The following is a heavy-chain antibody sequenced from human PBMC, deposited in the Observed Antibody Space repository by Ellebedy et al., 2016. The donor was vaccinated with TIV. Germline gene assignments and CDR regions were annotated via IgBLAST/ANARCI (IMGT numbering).Heavy chain of an antibody. CDR1: GFSFNTYG. CDR2: ISYGGNKK. V-gene: IGHV3-30*18. CDR3: AKDRHPFITTWYQNYFDY. J-gene: IGHJ4*02. Sequence: PGGSLRLSCAGFGFSFNTYGMHWVRQTPGKGLEWVAAISYGGNKKYYADSVKGRFTVSRYNFNGTLYLQMNSLRTEDTAIYHCAKDRHPFITTWYQNYFDYWGQGTLVTVSS. D-gene: IGHD6-13*01.